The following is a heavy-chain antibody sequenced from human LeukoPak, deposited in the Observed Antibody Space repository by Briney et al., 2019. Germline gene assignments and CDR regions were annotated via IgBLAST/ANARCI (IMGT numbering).Heavy chain of an antibody. D-gene: IGHD4-17*01. CDR2: IIGSGGDT. Sequence: GGSLRLSCAASGFTFSDYAMNWVRQTPGKGLEWVSSIIGSGGDTYYAESVRGRFTISRDNSKNTLFLQMNSLRADDTAVYYCAKTDYASSHFDLFDYWGQGTLVTVSS. CDR1: GFTFSDYA. J-gene: IGHJ4*02. V-gene: IGHV3-23*01. CDR3: AKTDYASSHFDLFDY.